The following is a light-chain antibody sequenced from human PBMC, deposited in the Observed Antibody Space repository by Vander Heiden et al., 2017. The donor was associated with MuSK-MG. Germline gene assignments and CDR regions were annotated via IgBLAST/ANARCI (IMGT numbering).Light chain of an antibody. Sequence: DIVMTQTPLSLSVTPGQPASISCKSSQSLLHSDGKTYLYWYLQKPGQSPQLLIYEVSSRCSRVPDRSSGSGSVTAFTLRISLVEAEDVGVYYSRQGIHLPFTFGHGTKVDIK. J-gene: IGKJ3*01. CDR2: EVS. CDR3: RQGIHLPFT. CDR1: QSLLHSDGKTY. V-gene: IGKV2-29*01.